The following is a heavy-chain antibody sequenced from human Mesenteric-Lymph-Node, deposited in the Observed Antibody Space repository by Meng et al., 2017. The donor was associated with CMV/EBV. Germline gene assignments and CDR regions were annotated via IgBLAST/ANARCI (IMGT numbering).Heavy chain of an antibody. V-gene: IGHV4-39*07. CDR1: GGSISNSSYY. Sequence: SETLSLTCTVSGGSISNSSYYWGWIRQPPGKGLEWIGSIYYSGNTYYSPSLKSRVTISVDTSKNQFSLKLSSVTAADTAVYYCARGRFTVGGNQRVRYYYYYGMDVWGQGTTVTVSS. D-gene: IGHD6-19*01. CDR3: ARGRFTVGGNQRVRYYYYYGMDV. CDR2: IYYSGNT. J-gene: IGHJ6*02.